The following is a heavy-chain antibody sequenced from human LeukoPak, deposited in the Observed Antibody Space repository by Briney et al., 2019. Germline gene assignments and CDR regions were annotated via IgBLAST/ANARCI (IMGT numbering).Heavy chain of an antibody. D-gene: IGHD3-16*02. V-gene: IGHV4-4*07. Sequence: PSETLSLTCTVSGGSISSYYGNWIRQPAGKGLEWIGRIYTSGSTNYNPSLKSRVTISVDKSKNLFSLRLSSVTAADTAVYYCARDIADAFDIWGQGTMVTVSS. CDR3: ARDIADAFDI. CDR2: IYTSGST. J-gene: IGHJ3*02. CDR1: GGSISSYY.